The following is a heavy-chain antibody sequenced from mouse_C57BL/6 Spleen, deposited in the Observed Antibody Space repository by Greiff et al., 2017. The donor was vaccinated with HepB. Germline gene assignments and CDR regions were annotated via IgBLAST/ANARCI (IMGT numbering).Heavy chain of an antibody. CDR3: ARWSNPAWFAY. J-gene: IGHJ3*01. Sequence: QVQLQQPGAELVKPGASVKLSCTASGYTFTSYWMHWVKQRPGQGLEWIGMIHPDSGSTNYNEKFKSKATLTVDKSSSTAYMQLSSLKSEDSAVYYCARWSNPAWFAYWGQGTLVTVSA. CDR2: IHPDSGST. D-gene: IGHD2-5*01. CDR1: GYTFTSYW. V-gene: IGHV1-64*01.